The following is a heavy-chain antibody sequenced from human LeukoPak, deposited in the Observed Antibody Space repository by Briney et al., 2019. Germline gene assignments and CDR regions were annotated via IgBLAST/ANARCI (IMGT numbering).Heavy chain of an antibody. D-gene: IGHD2-2*02. CDR2: IRQDGSEN. V-gene: IGHV3-7*03. J-gene: IGHJ4*02. Sequence: GGSLRLSCAASGFTFSIYWMTWVRQAPGKGLEWVANIRQDGSENDYVDSVKGRFTISRDNAKNSMYLQMNSLRVEDTAVYYCASGGSTYTYWGQGSLVTVSS. CDR1: GFTFSIYW. CDR3: ASGGSTYTY.